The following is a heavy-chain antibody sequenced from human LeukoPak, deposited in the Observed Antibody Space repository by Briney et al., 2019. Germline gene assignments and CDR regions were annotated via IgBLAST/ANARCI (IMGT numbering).Heavy chain of an antibody. CDR3: ARSPITITPER. CDR2: IYYRGST. Sequence: SETLSLTCTVSGGSISSSSYYWGWIRQPPGKGLEWIGSIYYRGSTYSNPSLKSRVTISVDTSKNQFSLKLSSVTAADTAMYYCARSPITITPERWGQGTLVTVSS. CDR1: GGSISSSSYY. V-gene: IGHV4-39*01. J-gene: IGHJ4*02. D-gene: IGHD3-9*01.